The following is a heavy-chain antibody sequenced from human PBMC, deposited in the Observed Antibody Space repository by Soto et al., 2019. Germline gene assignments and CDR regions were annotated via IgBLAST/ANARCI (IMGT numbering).Heavy chain of an antibody. D-gene: IGHD1-7*01. Sequence: SVKVFCKASGYTFTGYYMHWVRQAPGQGLEWMGWINPNSGGTNYARKFQGRVTMTRDTSISTAYMELSRLRSDDTAVYYCAPCITGATRCWFDPWGQRTLVTVSS. J-gene: IGHJ5*02. CDR1: GYTFTGYY. CDR3: APCITGATRCWFDP. V-gene: IGHV1-2*02. CDR2: INPNSGGT.